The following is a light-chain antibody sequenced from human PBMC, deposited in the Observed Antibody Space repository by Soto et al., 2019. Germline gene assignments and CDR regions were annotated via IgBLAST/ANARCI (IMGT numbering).Light chain of an antibody. J-gene: IGKJ2*01. CDR1: QSVSSRN. CDR2: GAS. CDR3: QQYSDLPYT. Sequence: EIVLTQSPGTLSLSPRERASLSCRASQSVSSRNLAWYQQKPGQAPRLLIYGASSRATGIPDRFSGSGSVTDYTLTINRLEPEDFAVYYCQQYSDLPYTFGQWTKLEVK. V-gene: IGKV3-20*01.